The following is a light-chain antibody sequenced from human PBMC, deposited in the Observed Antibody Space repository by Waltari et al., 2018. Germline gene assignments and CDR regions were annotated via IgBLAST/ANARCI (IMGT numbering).Light chain of an antibody. V-gene: IGKV3-20*01. J-gene: IGKJ2*01. CDR1: QTISNY. CDR3: QQYGSSPT. CDR2: DAS. Sequence: EIVLTQSPGTLSLSPGERATLSCRDSQTISNYLAWYQQKPGQAPRLLIYDASSRAIGIPDRFSGSGSGTDFTLTISRLEPEDFAMYYCQQYGSSPTFGQGTKLEIK.